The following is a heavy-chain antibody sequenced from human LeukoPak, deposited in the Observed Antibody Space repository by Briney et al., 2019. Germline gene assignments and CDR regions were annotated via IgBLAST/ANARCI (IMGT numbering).Heavy chain of an antibody. Sequence: GGSLRLSCAASGFTFSDYYMSWIRQAPGKGLEWVSYISSSGSTIYYADSVKGRFTISRDNAKNSLYLQMNSLRAEDTAVYYCAKGDYYGSGSYPYPDYWGQGTLVTVSS. D-gene: IGHD3-10*01. V-gene: IGHV3-11*01. CDR3: AKGDYYGSGSYPYPDY. J-gene: IGHJ4*02. CDR2: ISSSGSTI. CDR1: GFTFSDYY.